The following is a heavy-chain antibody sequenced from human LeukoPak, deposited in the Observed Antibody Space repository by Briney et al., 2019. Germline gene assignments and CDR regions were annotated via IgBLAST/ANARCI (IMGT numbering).Heavy chain of an antibody. CDR3: ARDGTDLGYCSSTSCSKRGYCFDY. CDR1: GFTFDDYG. CDR2: INWNGGST. D-gene: IGHD2-2*01. Sequence: PGGSLRLSCATSGFTFDDYGMSWVRQAPGKGLEWVSGINWNGGSTGYADSVKGRFTISRDNAKNSLYLQMNSLRAEDTALYYCARDGTDLGYCSSTSCSKRGYCFDYWGQGTLVTVSS. J-gene: IGHJ4*02. V-gene: IGHV3-20*04.